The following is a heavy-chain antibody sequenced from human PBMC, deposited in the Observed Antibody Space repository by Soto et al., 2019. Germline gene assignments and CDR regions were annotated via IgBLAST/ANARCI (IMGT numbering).Heavy chain of an antibody. J-gene: IGHJ5*02. V-gene: IGHV3-33*01. Sequence: PGGSLRLSCAASGFTFSSYGMHWVRQAPGKGLEWVAVIWYDGSNKYYADSVKGRFTISRDNSKNTLYLQMNSLRAEDTAVYYCARAQDSSRLGDPRGQGTLVTVSS. CDR1: GFTFSSYG. CDR3: ARAQDSSRLGDP. D-gene: IGHD6-13*01. CDR2: IWYDGSNK.